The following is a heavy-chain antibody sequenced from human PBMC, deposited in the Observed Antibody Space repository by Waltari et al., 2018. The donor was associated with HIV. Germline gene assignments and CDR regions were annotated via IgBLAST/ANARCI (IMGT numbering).Heavy chain of an antibody. D-gene: IGHD3-22*01. Sequence: QVQLQESGPGLVKPSETLSLTCTVSGGSISSYYWSWIRQPPGKGLEWIGYIYYSGSTNYNPSLKSRVTISVDTSKNQFSLKLSSVTAADTAVYYCARDYYDSSGSSYGMDVWGKGTTVTVSS. V-gene: IGHV4-59*01. CDR2: IYYSGST. CDR1: GGSISSYY. CDR3: ARDYYDSSGSSYGMDV. J-gene: IGHJ6*04.